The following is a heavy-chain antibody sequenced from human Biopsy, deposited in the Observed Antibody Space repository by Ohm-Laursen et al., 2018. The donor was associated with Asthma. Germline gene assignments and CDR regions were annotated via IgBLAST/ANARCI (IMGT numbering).Heavy chain of an antibody. V-gene: IGHV2-5*01. CDR2: IYWIDDK. D-gene: IGHD3/OR15-3a*01. CDR3: ARAIRLEDFLTGSFTSYFDN. J-gene: IGHJ4*01. CDR1: GFSLKIGAVG. Sequence: PTQTLTLTCTFSGFSLKIGAVGVGWIRQPPGKAPECLAVIYWIDDKYYSPSLRNRLTVSKDTSRNRVVLAMTNMEPRDTATYFCARAIRLEDFLTGSFTSYFDNWDPGTLVSVS.